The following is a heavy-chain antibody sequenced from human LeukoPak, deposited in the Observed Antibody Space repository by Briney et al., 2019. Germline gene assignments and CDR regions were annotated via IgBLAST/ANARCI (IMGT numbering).Heavy chain of an antibody. V-gene: IGHV3-30*01. J-gene: IGHJ4*02. CDR3: ATELGGYFDY. D-gene: IGHD2-15*01. Sequence: GGSLRLSCAASGFTFSSYAMHWVRQAPGKGLEWVEVISYDGSNKYYADSVKGRFTISRDNSKNTLYLQMNSLRAEDTAVYYCATELGGYFDYWGQGTLVTVSS. CDR1: GFTFSSYA. CDR2: ISYDGSNK.